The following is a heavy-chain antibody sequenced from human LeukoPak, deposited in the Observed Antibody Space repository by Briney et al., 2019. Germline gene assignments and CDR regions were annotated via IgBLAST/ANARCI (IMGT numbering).Heavy chain of an antibody. V-gene: IGHV1-69*13. CDR1: GGXFSSYA. J-gene: IGHJ4*02. Sequence: SVKVSCKASGGXFSSYAISWVRQAPGQGLEWMGGIIPIFGTANYAQKVQGRVTITADESTSTAYMELSSLRSEDTAVYYCASSKQDGSGSYTDYWGQGTLVTVSS. D-gene: IGHD3-10*01. CDR3: ASSKQDGSGSYTDY. CDR2: IIPIFGTA.